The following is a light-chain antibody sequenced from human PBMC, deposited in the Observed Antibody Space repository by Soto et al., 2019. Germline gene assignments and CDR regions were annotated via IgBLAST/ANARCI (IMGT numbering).Light chain of an antibody. CDR1: QSVDRNY. CDR3: HQYGLSPPYT. J-gene: IGKJ3*01. V-gene: IGKV3-20*01. CDR2: GAS. Sequence: EIVLTQSPGTLSLSPGARATLSCRASQSVDRNYLARYQHKPGQAPRLLIYGASTRATGIPDRFSGSGSGTDFTLTISRLEPEDFAVYYCHQYGLSPPYTFGPGTKVDIK.